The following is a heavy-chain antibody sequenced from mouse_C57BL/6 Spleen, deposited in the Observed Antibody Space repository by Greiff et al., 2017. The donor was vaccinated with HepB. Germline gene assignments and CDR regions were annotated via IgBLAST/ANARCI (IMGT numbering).Heavy chain of an antibody. CDR3: ARGRDYGDFDY. V-gene: IGHV1-54*01. D-gene: IGHD2-4*01. Sequence: VKVVESGAELVRPGTSVKVSCKASGYAFTNYLIEWVKQRPGQGLEWIGVINPGSGGTNYNEKFKGKATLTADKSSSTAYMQLSSLTSEDSAVYFCARGRDYGDFDYWGQGTTLTVSS. J-gene: IGHJ2*01. CDR1: GYAFTNYL. CDR2: INPGSGGT.